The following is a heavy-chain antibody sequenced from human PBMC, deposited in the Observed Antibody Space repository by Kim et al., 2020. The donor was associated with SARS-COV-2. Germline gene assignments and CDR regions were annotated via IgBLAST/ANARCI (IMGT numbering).Heavy chain of an antibody. Sequence: DPVKGRFTISRDNSRNKLFLLMGALRAEDTAVYYCAKSDCAGGTCFLINYWGQGTLVTVSS. CDR3: AKSDCAGGTCFLINY. D-gene: IGHD2-8*02. J-gene: IGHJ4*02. V-gene: IGHV3-23*01.